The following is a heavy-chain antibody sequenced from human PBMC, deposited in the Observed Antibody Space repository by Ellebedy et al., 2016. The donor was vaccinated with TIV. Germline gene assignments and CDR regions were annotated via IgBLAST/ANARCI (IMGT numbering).Heavy chain of an antibody. Sequence: ASVKVSXKTSGYTFSDYGIIWVRQAPGQGFEWMGWISAYNGNTNYVQKLQGRVIMTIDTSTSTAYMELGSLRSDDTAVYYCARAHCSSISCYFDYWGQGTLVTVSS. J-gene: IGHJ4*02. CDR1: GYTFSDYG. V-gene: IGHV1-18*04. D-gene: IGHD2-2*01. CDR3: ARAHCSSISCYFDY. CDR2: ISAYNGNT.